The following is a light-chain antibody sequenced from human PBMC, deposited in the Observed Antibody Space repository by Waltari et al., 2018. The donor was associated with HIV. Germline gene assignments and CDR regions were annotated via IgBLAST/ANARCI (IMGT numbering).Light chain of an antibody. CDR2: DVS. CDR1: SSDVGGSNY. V-gene: IGLV2-14*01. J-gene: IGLJ3*02. Sequence: QSALTQPASVSGSPGQSITISCTGTSSDVGGSNYVSWYQQHPGKAPNLMIYDVSKRPSGVSQRSSGSKSGSSASLAITGLQLDEEAEYFCASWDDKLSHWVFGGGTRLAV. CDR3: ASWDDKLSHWV.